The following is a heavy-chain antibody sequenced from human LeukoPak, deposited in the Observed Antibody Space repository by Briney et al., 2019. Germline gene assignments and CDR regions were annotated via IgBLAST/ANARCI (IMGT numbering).Heavy chain of an antibody. CDR1: GFTFRNYA. CDR3: AKFRPLGGSSSYSYGTNYFDY. J-gene: IGHJ4*02. CDR2: ISGSGDNT. V-gene: IGHV3-23*01. D-gene: IGHD5-18*01. Sequence: GGSLRLSCAASGFTFRNYAMSWVRQTPGKGLEWGSSISGSGDNTYYADSVKGRFTFSRDNSKNTLYLQMNSLRADDTAVYYCAKFRPLGGSSSYSYGTNYFDYWGQGTLVTVSS.